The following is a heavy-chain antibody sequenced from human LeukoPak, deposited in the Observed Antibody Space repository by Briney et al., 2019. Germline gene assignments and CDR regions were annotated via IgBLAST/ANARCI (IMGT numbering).Heavy chain of an antibody. Sequence: ASVKVSCKASGYTFTGYYMHWVRQAPGQGLEWMGWINPNSGGTYYAQKFQGRVTMTRDTSISTAYMELSRLRSDDTAVYYCARGSTYYDFWSGYYRDYWGQGTLVTVSS. CDR2: INPNSGGT. CDR3: ARGSTYYDFWSGYYRDY. CDR1: GYTFTGYY. J-gene: IGHJ4*02. D-gene: IGHD3-3*01. V-gene: IGHV1-2*02.